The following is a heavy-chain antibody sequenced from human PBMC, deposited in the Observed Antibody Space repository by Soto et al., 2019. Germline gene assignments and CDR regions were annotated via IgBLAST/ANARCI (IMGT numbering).Heavy chain of an antibody. D-gene: IGHD6-19*01. CDR3: ASLGDSSGWYYFDY. Sequence: QVQLVESGGGVVQPGRSLRLSCAASGFTFSSYGMHWVRQAPGKGLEWVAVISYDGSNKYYADSVKGRFTISRDNSKNTLYLQMNSLRAEDTAVYYCASLGDSSGWYYFDYWGQGTLVTVSS. V-gene: IGHV3-30*03. J-gene: IGHJ4*02. CDR1: GFTFSSYG. CDR2: ISYDGSNK.